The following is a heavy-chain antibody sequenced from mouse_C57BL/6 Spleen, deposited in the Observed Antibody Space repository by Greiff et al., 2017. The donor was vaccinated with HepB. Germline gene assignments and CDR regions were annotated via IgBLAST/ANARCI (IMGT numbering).Heavy chain of an antibody. J-gene: IGHJ4*01. CDR1: GFTFTDYY. Sequence: EVKLMESGGGLVQPGGSLSLSCAASGFTFTDYYMSWVRQPPGKALEWLGFIRNKANGYTTEYSASVKGRFTISRDNSQSILYLQMNALRAEDSATYYCARDGIYYDYDGSLDYWGQGTSVTVSS. CDR3: ARDGIYYDYDGSLDY. V-gene: IGHV7-3*01. CDR2: IRNKANGYTT. D-gene: IGHD2-4*01.